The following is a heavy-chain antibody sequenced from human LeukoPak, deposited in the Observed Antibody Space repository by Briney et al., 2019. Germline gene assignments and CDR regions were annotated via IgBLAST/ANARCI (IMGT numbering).Heavy chain of an antibody. J-gene: IGHJ4*02. V-gene: IGHV4-39*01. CDR1: GGSISSSSYY. CDR2: IYYSGST. D-gene: IGHD6-13*01. Sequence: PSETLSLTCTVSGGSISSSSYYWGWIRQPPGKGREWIGSIYYSGSTYYNPSLKSRVTISVDTSKNQFSLKLSSVTAADTAVYYCARVLSSRVTYFDYWGQGTLVTVSS. CDR3: ARVLSSRVTYFDY.